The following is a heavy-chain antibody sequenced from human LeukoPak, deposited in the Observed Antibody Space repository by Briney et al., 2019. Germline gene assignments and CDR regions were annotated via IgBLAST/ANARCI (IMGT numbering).Heavy chain of an antibody. CDR1: GFTFSAYG. Sequence: GGSLRLSCVASGFTFSAYGMHWVRQAPGKGLEWVAFIRYDGSNEYYADSVKGRFTISRDDSKNTLYLQLNSLRTEDTAVYYCARDALKWGQGTLVTVSS. V-gene: IGHV3-30*02. CDR2: IRYDGSNE. CDR3: ARDALK. J-gene: IGHJ4*02.